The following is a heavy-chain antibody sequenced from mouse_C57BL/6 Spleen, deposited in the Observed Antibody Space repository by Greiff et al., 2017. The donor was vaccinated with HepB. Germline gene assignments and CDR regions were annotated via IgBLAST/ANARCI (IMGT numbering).Heavy chain of an antibody. J-gene: IGHJ1*03. V-gene: IGHV1-61*01. Sequence: QVQLQQPGAELVRPGSSVKLSCKASGYTFTSYWMDWVKQRPGQGLEWIGNIYPSDSETHYNQKFKDKATLTVDKSSSTAYMQLSSLTSEDSAVYYCARGNYGNYVYFDVWGTGTTVTVSS. D-gene: IGHD2-1*01. CDR1: GYTFTSYW. CDR3: ARGNYGNYVYFDV. CDR2: IYPSDSET.